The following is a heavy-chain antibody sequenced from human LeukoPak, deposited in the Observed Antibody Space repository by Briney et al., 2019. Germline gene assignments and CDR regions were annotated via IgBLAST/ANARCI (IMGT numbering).Heavy chain of an antibody. CDR1: GFTFSDYS. CDR3: AKDGGKYCSGGSCYSAVYYFDY. Sequence: GGSLRLSCAASGFTFSDYSMTWVRQAPGKGLEWVPAIIKSGSHIYYADSVKGRFTISRDNANNSLYLQMTGLRAEDTAVYYCAKDGGKYCSGGSCYSAVYYFDYWGQGTLVTVSS. J-gene: IGHJ4*02. D-gene: IGHD2-15*01. CDR2: IIKSGSHI. V-gene: IGHV3-21*01.